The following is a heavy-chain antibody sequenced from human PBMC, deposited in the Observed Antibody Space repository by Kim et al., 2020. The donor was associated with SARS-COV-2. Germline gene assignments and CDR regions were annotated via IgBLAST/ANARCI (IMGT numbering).Heavy chain of an antibody. V-gene: IGHV4-39*01. Sequence: SETLSLTCTVSGGSISSSDYYWGWIRQPPGKGLEWIGSIYYTGTTYYNPSLKSRVTISVDTSKNQFSLKLSSVTDATVYYCARHGCTGGVFYFDPWGQGT. D-gene: IGHD2-8*02. CDR1: GGSISSSDYY. CDR3: ARHGCTGGVFYFDP. CDR2: IYYTGTT. J-gene: IGHJ5*02.